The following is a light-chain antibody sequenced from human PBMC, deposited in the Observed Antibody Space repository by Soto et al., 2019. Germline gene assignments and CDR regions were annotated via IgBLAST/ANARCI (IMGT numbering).Light chain of an antibody. CDR3: QQSYTAPSIT. Sequence: DIQMTQSPSSLSASVGDKVTITCRASQSISSSLNWYQQKSGKAPNLLIYGVSRLQGGVPSRFSGSGSGTDFTLSISSLQPGDFATYYCQQSYTAPSITFGQGTRLEIK. J-gene: IGKJ5*01. CDR2: GVS. V-gene: IGKV1-39*01. CDR1: QSISSS.